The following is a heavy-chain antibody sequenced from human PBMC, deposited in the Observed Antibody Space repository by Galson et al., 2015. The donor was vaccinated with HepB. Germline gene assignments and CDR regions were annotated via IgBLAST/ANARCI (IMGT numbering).Heavy chain of an antibody. D-gene: IGHD3-3*01. V-gene: IGHV3-48*04. CDR3: ATTLFGRGANWTFDL. CDR2: ISTNGATT. J-gene: IGHJ3*01. CDR1: GFTLSRYT. Sequence: SLRLSCAASGFTLSRYTMNWVRQAPGKGLRWISYISTNGATTHYADSVTGRFTIARDNARNSIFLQMNSLRVEDTAVYYCATTLFGRGANWTFDLWGQGTLVTVSS.